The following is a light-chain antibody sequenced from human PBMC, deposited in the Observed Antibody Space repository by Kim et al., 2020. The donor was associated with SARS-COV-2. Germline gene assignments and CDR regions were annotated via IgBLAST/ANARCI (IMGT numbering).Light chain of an antibody. J-gene: IGKJ1*01. CDR3: QQYNSYST. Sequence: DIQMTQSPSNLSASVGDRVTITCRASQSISDWLAWYQQKPGKAPNLLIYKASSLESEVPSRFSGSGFGTQFTLTINSLQPDDFATYYCQQYNSYSTFGQGTKVDIK. V-gene: IGKV1-5*03. CDR1: QSISDW. CDR2: KAS.